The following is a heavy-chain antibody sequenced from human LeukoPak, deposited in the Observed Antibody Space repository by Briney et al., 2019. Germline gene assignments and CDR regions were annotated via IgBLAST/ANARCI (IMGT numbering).Heavy chain of an antibody. D-gene: IGHD2/OR15-2a*01. V-gene: IGHV3-7*03. CDR3: ARAFYSYFDY. J-gene: IGHJ4*02. Sequence: GGSLRLSCAASGLNFRSSWMSWVRQAPGKGLERVANIDQDGSEKYYVDSVKGRFTISRDNAKNSLYLQMNSLRVEDTAVYYCARAFYSYFDYWGQGTLVVVST. CDR1: GLNFRSSW. CDR2: IDQDGSEK.